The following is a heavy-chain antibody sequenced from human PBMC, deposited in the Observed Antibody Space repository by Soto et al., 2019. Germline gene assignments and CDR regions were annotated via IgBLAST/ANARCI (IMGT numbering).Heavy chain of an antibody. CDR3: AARDCRCLPYCSDF. V-gene: IGHV3-23*01. CDR1: GLRFSNYA. J-gene: IGHJ4*02. CDR2: ITGRGESS. Sequence: LRLSCSGSGLRFSNYAMTWVRQAPGKGLQWVSSITGRGESSYYAESVKGRFTISRDNSRNTLYLQMKSLRADDTAIYYCAARDCRCLPYCSDFWGPGAQVTDS. D-gene: IGHD2-8*01.